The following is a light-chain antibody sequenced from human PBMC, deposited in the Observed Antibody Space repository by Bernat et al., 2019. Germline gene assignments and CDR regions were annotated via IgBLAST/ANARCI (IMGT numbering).Light chain of an antibody. J-gene: IGKJ1*01. Sequence: EVVLTQSPGTLSLSPGERAILSCRASQSVTTDLVWYQQRPGQAPRLLIYGASSRATGIPDRFSGHGSGTDFTLTINRLEPEDFAVYYCQQYGDSPTFGQGTKVELK. CDR2: GAS. CDR3: QQYGDSPT. CDR1: QSVTTD. V-gene: IGKV3-20*01.